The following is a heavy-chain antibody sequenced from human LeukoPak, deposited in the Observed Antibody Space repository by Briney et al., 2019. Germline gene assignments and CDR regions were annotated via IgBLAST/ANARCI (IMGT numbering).Heavy chain of an antibody. V-gene: IGHV3-23*01. CDR1: GFTFSRYV. CDR3: AKEGWLRLFDY. CDR2: ISGSGGST. Sequence: GGSLRLSCAASGFTFSRYVMSWVRQAPGKGPEWVSAISGSGGSTYYADSVKGRFTISRDNSKNTLSLQMNSLRAEDTAVYYCAKEGWLRLFDYWGQGTLVTVSS. J-gene: IGHJ4*02. D-gene: IGHD5-12*01.